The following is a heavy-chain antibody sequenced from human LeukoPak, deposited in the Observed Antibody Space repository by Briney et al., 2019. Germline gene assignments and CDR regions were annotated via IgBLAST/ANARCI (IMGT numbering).Heavy chain of an antibody. Sequence: ASVKVSCKASGYTFTSYDINWVRQATGQGLEWMGWMNTNSGNTDYAQKFQGRITVSRNTSISTAYMELSSLTSEDTAIYDCARIAAAGNRRLNYWGQGTLVTVAS. CDR1: GYTFTSYD. D-gene: IGHD6-13*01. CDR2: MNTNSGNT. CDR3: ARIAAAGNRRLNY. J-gene: IGHJ4*02. V-gene: IGHV1-8*01.